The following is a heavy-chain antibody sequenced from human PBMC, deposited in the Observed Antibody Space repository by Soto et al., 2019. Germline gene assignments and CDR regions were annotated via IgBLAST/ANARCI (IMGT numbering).Heavy chain of an antibody. J-gene: IGHJ6*02. D-gene: IGHD6-25*01. Sequence: GGSLRLSCAASGFTFSSYAMHWVRKAPGKGLEWVAVISYDGSNKYYADSVKGRFTISRDNSKNTLYLQMNSLRAEDTAVYYCARDLYSSAIYYYGMDVWGQGTTVTVSS. CDR3: ARDLYSSAIYYYGMDV. CDR1: GFTFSSYA. CDR2: ISYDGSNK. V-gene: IGHV3-30*04.